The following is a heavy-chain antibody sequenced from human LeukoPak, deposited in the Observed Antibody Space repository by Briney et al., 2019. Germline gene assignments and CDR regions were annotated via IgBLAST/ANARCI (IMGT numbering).Heavy chain of an antibody. Sequence: GASVKVSCKAARYTFTSYDINWVRQAPGQGLEWMGWMNPDSGNTGYAQKFQGRVSMTRNTSISTAYMGLGGLTSDDTAVYFCARGSHRGYCTTSNCYTVDYWGQGTLVSVSS. CDR1: RYTFTSYD. J-gene: IGHJ4*01. D-gene: IGHD2-2*02. CDR3: ARGSHRGYCTTSNCYTVDY. V-gene: IGHV1-8*01. CDR2: MNPDSGNT.